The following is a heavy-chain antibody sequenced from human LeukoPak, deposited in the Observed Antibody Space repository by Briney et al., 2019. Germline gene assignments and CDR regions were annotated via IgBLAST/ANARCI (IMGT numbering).Heavy chain of an antibody. CDR3: ARLRSSQGY. CDR2: IYYSGST. CDR1: GGSISSSSYY. J-gene: IGHJ4*02. Sequence: PSETLSLTCTVSGGSISSSSYYWGWIRQPPGKGLEGIGSIYYSGSTYNNPSLKSRVTISVDTSKNQFSLKLSSVTAADTAVYYCARLRSSQGYWGQGTLVTVSS. V-gene: IGHV4-39*01.